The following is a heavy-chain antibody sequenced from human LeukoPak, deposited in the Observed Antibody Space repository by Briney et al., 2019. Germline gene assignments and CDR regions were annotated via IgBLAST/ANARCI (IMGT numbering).Heavy chain of an antibody. CDR2: IWYDGSKK. Sequence: GGSLGLSCAGSGFTFSSYGMHWVRQAPGKGLEWVAVIWYDGSKKYYADSVRGRFTISRDNSKNTLYLQMNSLRAEDTAVYYCAKVLGLYNWNDGGFDYWGQGTLVTVSS. J-gene: IGHJ4*02. D-gene: IGHD1-20*01. CDR1: GFTFSSYG. V-gene: IGHV3-33*06. CDR3: AKVLGLYNWNDGGFDY.